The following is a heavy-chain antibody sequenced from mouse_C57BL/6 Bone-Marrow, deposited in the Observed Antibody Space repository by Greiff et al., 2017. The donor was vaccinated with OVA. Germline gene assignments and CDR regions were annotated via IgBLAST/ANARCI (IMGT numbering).Heavy chain of an antibody. D-gene: IGHD2-4*01. V-gene: IGHV1-55*01. J-gene: IGHJ2*01. CDR3: ARFSYYDSYYDY. Sequence: QVQLQQPGAELVKPGASVKMSCKASGYTFTSYWITWVKQRPGQGLEWIGDIYPGSGSTNYNEKFKSKATLTVDTSTSTAYMQLSSLTSEDSAVDYCARFSYYDSYYDYWGQGTTLTVSS. CDR2: IYPGSGST. CDR1: GYTFTSYW.